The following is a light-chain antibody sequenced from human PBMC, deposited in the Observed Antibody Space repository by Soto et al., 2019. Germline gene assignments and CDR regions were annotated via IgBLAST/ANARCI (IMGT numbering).Light chain of an antibody. V-gene: IGKV3-20*01. CDR3: QQYGSSPPT. Sequence: EIVLTQSPDTLSLSPGERATLSCRASQSVSSSYLAWYQHKPGQAPRLLIYRASSRATGIPDRFSGSGSGTDFTLTITRLEPEDFAVYFCQQYGSSPPTFGQGTKVEIK. CDR2: RAS. J-gene: IGKJ1*01. CDR1: QSVSSSY.